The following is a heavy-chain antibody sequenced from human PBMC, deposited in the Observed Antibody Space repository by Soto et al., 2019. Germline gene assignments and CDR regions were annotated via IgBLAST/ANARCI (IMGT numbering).Heavy chain of an antibody. CDR3: TRDRDGPIPIPRYYVWDY. Sequence: PGGSLRLSCTASGFTFGDYAMSWFRQAPGKGLEWVGFIRSKAYGGTTEYAASVKGRFTISRDDSKSIAYLQMNSLKTEDTAVYYCTRDRDGPIPIPRYYVWDYWGQGTLVTVPQ. CDR1: GFTFGDYA. D-gene: IGHD3-16*01. V-gene: IGHV3-49*03. CDR2: IRSKAYGGTT. J-gene: IGHJ4*02.